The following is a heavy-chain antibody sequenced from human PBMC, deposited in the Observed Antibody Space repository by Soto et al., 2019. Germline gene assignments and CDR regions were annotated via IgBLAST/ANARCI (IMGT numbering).Heavy chain of an antibody. Sequence: SETLSLTCTVSGGSISSYYWSWIRQPPGKGLEWIGYIYYSGSTNYNPSLKSRVTISVDTSKNQFSLKLSSVIAADTAVYYCARERNYYGSGSYPDYWGQGTLVTVSS. CDR1: GGSISSYY. CDR3: ARERNYYGSGSYPDY. D-gene: IGHD3-10*01. V-gene: IGHV4-59*01. CDR2: IYYSGST. J-gene: IGHJ4*02.